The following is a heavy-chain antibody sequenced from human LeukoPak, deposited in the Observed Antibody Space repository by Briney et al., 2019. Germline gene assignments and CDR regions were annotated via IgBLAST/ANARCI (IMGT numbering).Heavy chain of an antibody. D-gene: IGHD6-19*01. V-gene: IGHV3-7*03. CDR1: GFSFSSYY. CDR2: INPDGSER. CDR3: TRDLAAVPGPRMDV. Sequence: GGSLRLSCAASGFSFSSYYMSWVRQAPGKGLEWVALINPDGSERYYVDSVKGRFTISRDNARNSLYLQMDNLRDDDTAMYFRTRDLAAVPGPRMDVWGQGTTVTVSS. J-gene: IGHJ6*02.